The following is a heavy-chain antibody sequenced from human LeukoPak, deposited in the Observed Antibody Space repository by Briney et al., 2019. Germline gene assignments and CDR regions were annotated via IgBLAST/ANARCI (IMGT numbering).Heavy chain of an antibody. CDR2: ISGGGTTT. V-gene: IGHV3-23*01. D-gene: IGHD1-20*01. CDR3: AKDTNWSDLSYFDY. Sequence: PGGYLRLSCAAPGFTFSRFAMTWVRQAPGKGLQWVSTISGGGTTTYYADSVKGRFTISRDNSKNTLFLQMSSLRAEDTAVYYWAKDTNWSDLSYFDYWGQGTLVTVSS. CDR1: GFTFSRFA. J-gene: IGHJ4*02.